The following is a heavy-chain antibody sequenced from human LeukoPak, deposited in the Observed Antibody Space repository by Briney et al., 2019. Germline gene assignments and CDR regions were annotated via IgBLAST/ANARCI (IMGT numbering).Heavy chain of an antibody. J-gene: IGHJ4*02. CDR1: GGSFSGYY. Sequence: PSETLSLTCAVDGGSFSGYYWSWIRQPPGKGLEWIGEINHSGSTNYNPSLKSRVTISVDTSKNQFSLKLSSVTAADTAVYYCAGTTYYYGSGSLLTFDYWGQGTLVIVSS. V-gene: IGHV4-34*01. CDR3: AGTTYYYGSGSLLTFDY. CDR2: INHSGST. D-gene: IGHD3-10*01.